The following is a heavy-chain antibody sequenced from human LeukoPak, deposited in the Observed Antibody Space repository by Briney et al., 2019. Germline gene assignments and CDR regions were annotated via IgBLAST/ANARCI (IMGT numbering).Heavy chain of an antibody. D-gene: IGHD3-16*02. Sequence: SETLSLTCTVSGGSISSYYWSWIRQPPGKGLEWIGCIYYSGSTNYNPSLKSRVTISVDTSKNQFSLKLSSVTAADTAVYYCARASYDYVWGSYRPNWFDPWGQGTLVTVSS. J-gene: IGHJ5*02. CDR2: IYYSGST. CDR1: GGSISSYY. CDR3: ARASYDYVWGSYRPNWFDP. V-gene: IGHV4-59*01.